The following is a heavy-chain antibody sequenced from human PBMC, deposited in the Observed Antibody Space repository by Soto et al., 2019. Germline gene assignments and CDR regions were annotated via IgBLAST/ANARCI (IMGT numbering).Heavy chain of an antibody. Sequence: QVQLQESGPGLVKPSGTLSLTCAVSSGSISSSNWWSWDRQPPGKGLEWIGEIYHSGSTNYNPALKSRVTVSVDKSKNQFSLKLSSVTAADTAVYYCARRSYCGGDCYSGAFDIWGQGTMVTVSS. V-gene: IGHV4-4*02. D-gene: IGHD2-21*01. CDR2: IYHSGST. CDR1: SGSISSSNW. J-gene: IGHJ3*02. CDR3: ARRSYCGGDCYSGAFDI.